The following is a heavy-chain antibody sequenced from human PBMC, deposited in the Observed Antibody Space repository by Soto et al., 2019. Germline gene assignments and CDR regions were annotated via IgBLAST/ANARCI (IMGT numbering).Heavy chain of an antibody. V-gene: IGHV1-46*01. J-gene: IGHJ3*02. CDR1: GYTFTSYY. CDR3: ARDLAYSGSSKGGTAFDI. CDR2: INPSGGST. D-gene: IGHD1-26*01. Sequence: GASVKVSCKASGYTFTSYYMHWVRQAPGQGLEWMGIINPSGGSTSYAQKFQGRVTMTRDTSTSTVYMELSSLRSEDTAVYYCARDLAYSGSSKGGTAFDIWGQGTMVTVSS.